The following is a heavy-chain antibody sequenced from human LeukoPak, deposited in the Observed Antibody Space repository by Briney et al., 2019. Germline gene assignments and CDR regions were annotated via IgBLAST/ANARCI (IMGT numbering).Heavy chain of an antibody. V-gene: IGHV1-3*01. Sequence: GASVKVSCKASGYTFTSYAMHWVRQAPGQRLEWMGWINAGNGNTKYSQKFQGRVTITRDTSASTAYMELSSLRSEDTAVYYCARDSRPLRFGGTNWFDPWGQGTLVTVSS. CDR2: INAGNGNT. J-gene: IGHJ5*02. CDR1: GYTFTSYA. D-gene: IGHD3-10*01. CDR3: ARDSRPLRFGGTNWFDP.